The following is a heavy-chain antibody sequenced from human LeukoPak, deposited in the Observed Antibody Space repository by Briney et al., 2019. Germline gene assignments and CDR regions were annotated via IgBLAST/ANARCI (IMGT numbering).Heavy chain of an antibody. CDR2: INHSGST. Sequence: SETLSLTCTVSGDSITSSGYYWGWIRQPPGKGLEWIGEINHSGSTNYNPSLKSRVTISVDTSKNQFSLKLSSVTAADTAVYYCARGTTGTNSYFDYWGQGTLVTVSS. V-gene: IGHV4-39*07. J-gene: IGHJ4*02. CDR1: GDSITSSGYY. D-gene: IGHD1-1*01. CDR3: ARGTTGTNSYFDY.